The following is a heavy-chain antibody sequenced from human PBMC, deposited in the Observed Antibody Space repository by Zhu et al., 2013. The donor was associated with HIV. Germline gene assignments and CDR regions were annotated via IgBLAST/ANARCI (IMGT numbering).Heavy chain of an antibody. V-gene: IGHV1-8*01. CDR3: AREGYCSSTSCYLSYYYGMDV. Sequence: QVQLVQSGAEVKKPGASVKVSCKASGYTFTSYDINWVRQATGQGLEWMGWMNPNSGNTGYAQKFQGRVTMTRNTSISTAYMELSSLRSEDTAVYYCAREGYCSSTSCYLSYYYGMDVWGQGTTVTVSS. J-gene: IGHJ6*02. D-gene: IGHD2-2*01. CDR1: GYTFTSYD. CDR2: MNPNSGNT.